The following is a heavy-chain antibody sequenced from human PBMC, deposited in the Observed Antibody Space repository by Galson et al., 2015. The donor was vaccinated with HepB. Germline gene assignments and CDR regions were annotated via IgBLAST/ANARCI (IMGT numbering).Heavy chain of an antibody. V-gene: IGHV1-8*02. CDR2: RNPNSGNT. CDR3: ARAIRGHLYSDS. CDR1: GYTFGNYD. J-gene: IGHJ4*02. D-gene: IGHD5-12*01. Sequence: SVKVSCKAVGYTFGNYDIAWVRQATGQGLEWIGWRNPNSGNTGIAPKFRGRLTLTGDSSTNSAYMELSGLASEDTALYYCARAIRGHLYSDSWGQGTLVTVSS.